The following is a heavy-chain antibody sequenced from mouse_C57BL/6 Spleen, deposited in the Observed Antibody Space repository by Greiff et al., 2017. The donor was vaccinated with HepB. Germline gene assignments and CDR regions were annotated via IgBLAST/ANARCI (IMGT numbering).Heavy chain of an antibody. CDR2: INPSTGGT. CDR3: ARKDDSYYVSYAMDY. CDR1: GYSFTGYY. D-gene: IGHD2-3*01. V-gene: IGHV1-42*01. Sequence: VQLQQSGPELVKPGASVKISCKASGYSFTGYYMNWVKQSPEKSLEWIGEINPSTGGTTYNQKFKAKATLTVDKSSSTAYMQLKSLTSEDSAVYYCARKDDSYYVSYAMDYWGQGTSVTVSS. J-gene: IGHJ4*01.